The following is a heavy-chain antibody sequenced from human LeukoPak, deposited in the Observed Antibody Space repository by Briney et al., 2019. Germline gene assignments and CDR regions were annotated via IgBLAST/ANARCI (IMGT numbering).Heavy chain of an antibody. CDR1: GGSISSYY. J-gene: IGHJ3*02. CDR2: IYHSGST. D-gene: IGHD6-13*01. CDR3: AMVAAAGTRAFDI. Sequence: PSETLSLTCTVSGGSISSYYWSWIRQPAGKGLEWIGTIYHSGSTYYNPSLKSRVTISVDTSKNQFSLKLSSVTAADTAVYYCAMVAAAGTRAFDIWGQGTMVTVSS. V-gene: IGHV4-59*04.